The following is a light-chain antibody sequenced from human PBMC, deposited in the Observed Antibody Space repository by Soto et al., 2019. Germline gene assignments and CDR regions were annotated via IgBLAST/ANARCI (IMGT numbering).Light chain of an antibody. J-gene: IGLJ2*01. CDR3: GTWDSSLSAVV. V-gene: IGLV1-51*02. CDR2: ENN. Sequence: YVLTQPPSVSADPGQKVTISCSGSSSNIGNNYVSWYQQLPGTAPKLLIYENNKRPSGIPDRFSGSKSGTSATLGITGLQTGDEADYYCGTWDSSLSAVVFGGGTKVTVL. CDR1: SSNIGNNY.